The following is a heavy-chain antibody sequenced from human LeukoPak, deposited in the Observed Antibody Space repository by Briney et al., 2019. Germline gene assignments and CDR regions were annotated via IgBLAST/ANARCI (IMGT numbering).Heavy chain of an antibody. CDR3: VGDYVWGSYRFRDY. CDR1: GGSISSYY. D-gene: IGHD3-16*02. Sequence: KSSETLSLTCTVSGGSISSYYWSWIRQPAGKGLEWIGRIYTSGSTNYNPSLKSRVTMSVDTSKNQFSLKLSSVTAADTAVYYCVGDYVWGSYRFRDYWGQGTLVTVSS. J-gene: IGHJ4*02. V-gene: IGHV4-4*07. CDR2: IYTSGST.